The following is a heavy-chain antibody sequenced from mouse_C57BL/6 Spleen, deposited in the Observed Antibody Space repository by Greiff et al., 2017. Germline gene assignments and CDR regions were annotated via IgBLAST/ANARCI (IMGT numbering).Heavy chain of an antibody. CDR3: ERSGCYDVFAY. CDR1: GYTFTSYT. CDR2: INPSSGYT. J-gene: IGHJ3*01. Sequence: VQLQQSGAELARPGASVKMSCKASGYTFTSYTMHWVKQRPGQGLEWIGYINPSSGYTKYNQKFKDKATLTADKSSSTAYMQLSSLTSEDSAVYHCERSGCYDVFAYWGQGTLVSVCA. V-gene: IGHV1-4*01. D-gene: IGHD2-12*01.